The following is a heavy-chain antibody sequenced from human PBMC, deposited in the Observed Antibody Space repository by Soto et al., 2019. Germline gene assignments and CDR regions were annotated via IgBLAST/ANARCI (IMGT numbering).Heavy chain of an antibody. D-gene: IGHD4-17*01. CDR3: ARYQTTVTTFYYYYHGMDV. Sequence: SVKVSCKASGGTFSSYAISWVRQAPGQGLEWMGGIIPIFGTANYAQKFQGRVTITADESTSTAYMELSSLRSEDTAVYYCARYQTTVTTFYYYYHGMDVWGQGTTVTVSS. V-gene: IGHV1-69*13. CDR1: GGTFSSYA. CDR2: IIPIFGTA. J-gene: IGHJ6*02.